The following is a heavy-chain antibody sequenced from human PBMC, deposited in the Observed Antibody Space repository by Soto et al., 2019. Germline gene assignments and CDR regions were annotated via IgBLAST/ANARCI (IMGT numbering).Heavy chain of an antibody. J-gene: IGHJ6*02. CDR2: ISYDGSNK. CDR1: GFTFSSYG. Sequence: QVQLVESGGGVVQPGRSLRLSCAASGFTFSSYGMHWVRQAPGKGLEWVAVISYDGSNKYYADSVKGRFTISRDNSKNTLYLQMNSLRAEDTAVYYCAFRTVEGYYSYGMVVWGQGTTVTVSS. V-gene: IGHV3-30*03. CDR3: AFRTVEGYYSYGMVV. D-gene: IGHD4-17*01.